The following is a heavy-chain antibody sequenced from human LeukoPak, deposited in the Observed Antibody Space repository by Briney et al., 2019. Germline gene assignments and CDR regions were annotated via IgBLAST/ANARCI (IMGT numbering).Heavy chain of an antibody. Sequence: GESLKISCKGSGYSFTSYWIGWVRQMPGKGLEWMGIIYPGDSDTRYSPSFQGQVTISADKSINTAYLQWSSLKASDTAMYYCARLREDLAVGVAGYWFVPWGQGTLVTVSS. D-gene: IGHD2-15*01. V-gene: IGHV5-51*01. CDR3: ARLREDLAVGVAGYWFVP. CDR1: GYSFTSYW. CDR2: IYPGDSDT. J-gene: IGHJ5*02.